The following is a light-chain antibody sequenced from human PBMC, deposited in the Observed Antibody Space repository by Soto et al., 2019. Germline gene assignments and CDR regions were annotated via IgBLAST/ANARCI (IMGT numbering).Light chain of an antibody. Sequence: AIRMTQSPSSLSASTGDRVTITCRASQGISSYLAWYQQKPGKAPKLLIYAASTLQSGVPSRFSGSGSGTDLAGAIRGLQSEDFGTYYCQHYYSYLRTVGQGTKVDIK. J-gene: IGKJ2*02. V-gene: IGKV1-8*01. CDR3: QHYYSYLRT. CDR2: AAS. CDR1: QGISSY.